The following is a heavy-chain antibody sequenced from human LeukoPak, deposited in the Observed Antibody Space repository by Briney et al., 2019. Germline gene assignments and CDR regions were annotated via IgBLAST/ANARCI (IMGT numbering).Heavy chain of an antibody. Sequence: GGSLRLSCAASGFTFSSYSMNWVRQAPGKGLEWVSSISSSSSYIYYADSVKGRLTISRDNAKNSLYLQMNSLRAEDTAVYYCARDRGYSSPPNLGYWGQGTLVTVSS. CDR3: ARDRGYSSPPNLGY. V-gene: IGHV3-21*01. D-gene: IGHD6-13*01. CDR2: ISSSSSYI. CDR1: GFTFSSYS. J-gene: IGHJ4*02.